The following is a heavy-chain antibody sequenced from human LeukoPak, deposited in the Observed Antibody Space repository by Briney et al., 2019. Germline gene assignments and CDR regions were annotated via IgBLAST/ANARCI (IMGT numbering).Heavy chain of an antibody. CDR3: ARDFGMVGATNAFDI. V-gene: IGHV1-2*02. Sequence: GASVKVSCKASGYTFTGYYMHWVRQAPGQGLEWMGWINPNSGGTNYAQKFQGRVTMTRDTSISTAYMELNSLRAEDTAMYYCARDFGMVGATNAFDIWGQGSLVTVSS. D-gene: IGHD1-26*01. CDR1: GYTFTGYY. J-gene: IGHJ3*02. CDR2: INPNSGGT.